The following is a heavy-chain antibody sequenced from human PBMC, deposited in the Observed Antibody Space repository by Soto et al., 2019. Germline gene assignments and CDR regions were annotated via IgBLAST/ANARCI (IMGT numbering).Heavy chain of an antibody. J-gene: IGHJ4*02. D-gene: IGHD2-15*01. CDR1: DGSISSYY. CDR3: ARLRGNCSGGSCYPDY. V-gene: IGHV4-59*01. Sequence: QVQLQESGPGLVKPTETLSLTCTVSDGSISSYYWTWIRQPPGKGLEWIGYIYYSGSINYNPSLTSRLTISVDTSKNQFSLKLSSVTAAYTAVYYCARLRGNCSGGSCYPDYWGQGTLVTVSS. CDR2: IYYSGSI.